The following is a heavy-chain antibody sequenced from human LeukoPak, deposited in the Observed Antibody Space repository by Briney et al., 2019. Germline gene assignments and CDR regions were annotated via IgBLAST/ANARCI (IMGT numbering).Heavy chain of an antibody. D-gene: IGHD1-26*01. CDR1: GGSISSYY. Sequence: SETLSLTCTVSGGSISSYYWSWIRQPPGKGLEWIGEINHSGSTDYNPSLKSRVTISVDTSKNQFSLKLSSVTAADTAVYYCARLLGATTPPTQPTNYYYYGMDVWGQGTTVTVSS. J-gene: IGHJ6*02. CDR3: ARLLGATTPPTQPTNYYYYGMDV. V-gene: IGHV4-34*01. CDR2: INHSGST.